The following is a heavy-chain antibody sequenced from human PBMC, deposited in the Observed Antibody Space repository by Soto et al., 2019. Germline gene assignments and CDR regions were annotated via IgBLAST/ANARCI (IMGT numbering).Heavy chain of an antibody. D-gene: IGHD2-2*01. CDR1: GYIFSSHC. CDR2: INPGGGRT. CDR3: ARDVSGPGATYVMDV. J-gene: IGHJ6*02. V-gene: IGHV1-46*01. Sequence: ASVKVSCKASGYIFSSHCIYWVRQAPGQGLQWMGIINPGGGRTAYAQKFQGRVTLTRDMSTSTVYMELTSLTYDNTAVYYCARDVSGPGATYVMDVWGQGTTGTSP.